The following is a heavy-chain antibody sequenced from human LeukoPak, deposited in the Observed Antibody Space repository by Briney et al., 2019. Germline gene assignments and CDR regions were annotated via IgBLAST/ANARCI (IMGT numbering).Heavy chain of an antibody. Sequence: GGSLRLSCAASGFTFSSYAMSWVRQAPGKGLEWGSGISGSGTSTYYADPVKGRFTIPRDNSKNTMSLQMNSLRAEDTALYYCARGKGIAVSSFDSWGQGTLVTVSS. CDR1: GFTFSSYA. CDR2: ISGSGTST. J-gene: IGHJ4*02. V-gene: IGHV3-23*01. CDR3: ARGKGIAVSSFDS. D-gene: IGHD6-19*01.